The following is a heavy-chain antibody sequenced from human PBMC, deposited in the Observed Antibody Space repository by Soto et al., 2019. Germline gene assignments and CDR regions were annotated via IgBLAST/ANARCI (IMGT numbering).Heavy chain of an antibody. V-gene: IGHV4-4*02. J-gene: IGHJ6*02. D-gene: IGHD3-22*01. CDR1: AGSISSSNW. Sequence: QVQLQESGPGLVKPSGTLSLTCAVSAGSISSSNWWTWVRQSPGKGLEWIGEIHHSGSTNYNPSLNSRVTISVDKSKNQLSLKLTSVTAADTADYYCARTSYYDSSGYYNMDVWGQGTTVTVSS. CDR3: ARTSYYDSSGYYNMDV. CDR2: IHHSGST.